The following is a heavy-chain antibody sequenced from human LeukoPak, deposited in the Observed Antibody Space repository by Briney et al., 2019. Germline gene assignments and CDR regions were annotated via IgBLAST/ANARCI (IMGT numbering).Heavy chain of an antibody. CDR1: GYIITGYY. CDR2: INPNSGGT. J-gene: IGHJ4*02. V-gene: IGHV1-2*02. CDR3: ARILYVDTAMVSPPDY. D-gene: IGHD5-18*01. Sequence: AASVKVSCKTSGYIITGYYMLWVRQAPGQGLKWMGWINPNSGGTNYAQKFQGRVTMTRDTSISTAYMELSRLRSDDTAVYYCARILYVDTAMVSPPDYWGQGTLVTVSS.